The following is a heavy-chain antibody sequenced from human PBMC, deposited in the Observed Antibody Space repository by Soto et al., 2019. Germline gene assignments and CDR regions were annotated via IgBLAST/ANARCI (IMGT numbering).Heavy chain of an antibody. V-gene: IGHV3-11*01. D-gene: IGHD2-2*01. CDR2: ISSSGSTI. Sequence: GGSLRLSCAASGFTFSDYYMSWIRQAPGKGLEWVSYISSSGSTIYYADSVKGRFTISRDNAKNSLYLQMNSLRAEDTAVYYCARDTIVVVPAAIGDAFDIWGQGTMVTVS. J-gene: IGHJ3*02. CDR3: ARDTIVVVPAAIGDAFDI. CDR1: GFTFSDYY.